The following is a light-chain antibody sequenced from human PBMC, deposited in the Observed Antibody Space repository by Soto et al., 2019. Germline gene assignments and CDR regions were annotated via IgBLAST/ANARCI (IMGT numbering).Light chain of an antibody. CDR3: SSYAGSSNV. CDR1: SSDVGGYNY. V-gene: IGLV2-8*01. J-gene: IGLJ1*01. CDR2: EVN. Sequence: QSVLTQPPSASGSPGQSVAISCTGTSSDVGGYNYVSWYQQHPGKAPKFMIYEVNKRPSGVPDRFSGSKSGNTASLTVSGLHAEDEADYYCSSYAGSSNVFGTGTKLTVL.